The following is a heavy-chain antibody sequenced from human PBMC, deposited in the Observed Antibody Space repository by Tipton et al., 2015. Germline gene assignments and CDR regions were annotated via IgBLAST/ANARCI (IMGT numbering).Heavy chain of an antibody. V-gene: IGHV5-51*01. Sequence: QLVQSGPEVKKPGESLKISCKGSGYTFTSYWVAWVRQMPGKGLEWLGIIYPGDSDTRYNPSFEGRVTISADMSTGTSYLQWNSLKASDTAIYYCARRGGYCRDGNCYGLFYFDLWGQGTLLTVSS. CDR2: IYPGDSDT. D-gene: IGHD2-15*01. CDR1: GYTFTSYW. J-gene: IGHJ4*02. CDR3: ARRGGYCRDGNCYGLFYFDL.